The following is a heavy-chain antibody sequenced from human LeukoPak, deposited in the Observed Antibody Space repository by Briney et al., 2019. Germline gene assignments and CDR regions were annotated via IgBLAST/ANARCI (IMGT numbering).Heavy chain of an antibody. CDR3: ATSRDYYYYYMDV. CDR1: GFTTHYW. J-gene: IGHJ6*03. V-gene: IGHV3-7*03. CDR2: IDRDGRVQ. Sequence: GGSLRLSCTASGFTTHYWLNWVRQSPGKGLEWVANIDRDGRVQHYVDFVEGRFTISRDSAKNSLYLQLNSLGAEDTALYYCATSRDYYYYYMDVWGKGTTVTVSS.